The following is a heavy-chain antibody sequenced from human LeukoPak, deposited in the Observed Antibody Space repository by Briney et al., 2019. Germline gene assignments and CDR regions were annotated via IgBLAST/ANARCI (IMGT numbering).Heavy chain of an antibody. J-gene: IGHJ4*02. Sequence: PGGSLRLSCAASGFTFNTYSMNWVRRAPGKGLEWVSYISSSSNPIWYADSVKGRFTISRDNAKNSLYLQLNSLRAEDTAVYYCAGGNYRYLNYWGQGTLVTVSS. CDR2: ISSSSNPI. D-gene: IGHD3-16*02. V-gene: IGHV3-48*04. CDR1: GFTFNTYS. CDR3: AGGNYRYLNY.